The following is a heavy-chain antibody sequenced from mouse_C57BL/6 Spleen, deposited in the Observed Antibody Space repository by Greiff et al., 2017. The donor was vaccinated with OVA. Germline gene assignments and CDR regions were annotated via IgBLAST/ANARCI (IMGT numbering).Heavy chain of an antibody. CDR2: ISDGGSYT. Sequence: EVQLVESGGGLVKPGGSLKLSCAASGFTFSSYAMSWVRQTPEKRLEWVATISDGGSYTYYPDNVKGRFTISRDNAKNNLYLQMSHLKSEDTAMYYCARDRIYDGYYFYYFDYWGQGTTLTVSS. D-gene: IGHD2-3*01. J-gene: IGHJ2*01. CDR3: ARDRIYDGYYFYYFDY. CDR1: GFTFSSYA. V-gene: IGHV5-4*01.